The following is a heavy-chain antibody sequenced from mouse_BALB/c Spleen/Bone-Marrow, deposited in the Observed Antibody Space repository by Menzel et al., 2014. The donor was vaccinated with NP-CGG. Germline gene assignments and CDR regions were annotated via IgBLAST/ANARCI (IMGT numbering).Heavy chain of an antibody. CDR2: INPSIGRT. J-gene: IGHJ3*01. CDR1: GYTFTSYW. CDR3: ARYAGEFVY. Sequence: VQLQQSGAELVKPGASVKLSCKASGYTFTSYWLHWVRQRPGQGLEWIGEINPSIGRTNYNEKFKSEATVTVDKSSTTAYMQLSSLTSEDSAVYYCARYAGEFVYWGQGTLVTVSA. D-gene: IGHD6-5*01. V-gene: IGHV1S81*02.